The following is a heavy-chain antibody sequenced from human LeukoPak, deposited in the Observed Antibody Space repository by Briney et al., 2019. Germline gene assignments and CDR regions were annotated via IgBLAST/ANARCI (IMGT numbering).Heavy chain of an antibody. V-gene: IGHV1-69*13. Sequence: GASVKVSCKASGGTFNRYAISWVRQAPGQGLEWMGGIIPMFDTANYAQRFQGRLTITADESTSTAYMELSSLRSEDTAVYYCARDSNTMVRGVIITGNRGFDPWGQGTLVTVSS. CDR1: GGTFNRYA. D-gene: IGHD3-10*01. CDR3: ARDSNTMVRGVIITGNRGFDP. J-gene: IGHJ5*02. CDR2: IIPMFDTA.